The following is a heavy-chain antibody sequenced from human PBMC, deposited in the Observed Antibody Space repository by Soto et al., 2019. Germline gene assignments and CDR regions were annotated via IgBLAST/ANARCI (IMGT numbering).Heavy chain of an antibody. J-gene: IGHJ4*02. D-gene: IGHD6-13*01. CDR2: IDSDGSST. CDR1: GFTFSSHW. CDR3: VRDRAVADPFDY. V-gene: IGHV3-74*01. Sequence: PGGSLRLSCAAPGFTFSSHWMHWVRQVPGKGLEWVSRIDSDGSSTSYADSVKGRFTISRDNAKNTLYLQMNSLRAEDTAVYYCVRDRAVADPFDYWGQGTLVTVSS.